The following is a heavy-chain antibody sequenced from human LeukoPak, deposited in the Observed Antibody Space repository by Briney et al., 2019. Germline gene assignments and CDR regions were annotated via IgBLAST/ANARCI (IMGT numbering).Heavy chain of an antibody. V-gene: IGHV4-4*07. CDR1: GGSISSYY. CDR2: IYTSGST. J-gene: IGHJ6*02. D-gene: IGHD1-7*01. Sequence: SETLSLTCTVSGGSISSYYWSWNRQPAGKGLEWIGRIYTSGSTNYNPSLKSRVTMSVDTSKNQFSLKLSSVTAADTAVYYCARDRGELRYYYGMDVWGQGTTVTVSS. CDR3: ARDRGELRYYYGMDV.